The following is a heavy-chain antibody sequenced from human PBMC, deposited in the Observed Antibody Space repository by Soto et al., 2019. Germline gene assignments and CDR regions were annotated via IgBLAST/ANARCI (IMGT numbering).Heavy chain of an antibody. J-gene: IGHJ4*02. CDR3: ASYPISGSPFDY. Sequence: TSETLSLTCTVSGGSISSYYWSWIRQPPGKGLEWIGYIYYSGSTNYNPSLKSRVTISVDTSKNQFSLKLSSVTAADTAVYYCASYPISGSPFDYWGQGTLVTVSS. CDR2: IYYSGST. V-gene: IGHV4-59*01. CDR1: GGSISSYY. D-gene: IGHD1-26*01.